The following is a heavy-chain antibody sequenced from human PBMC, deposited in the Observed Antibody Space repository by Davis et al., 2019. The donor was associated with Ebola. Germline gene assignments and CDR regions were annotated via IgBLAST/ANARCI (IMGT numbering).Heavy chain of an antibody. D-gene: IGHD1-14*01. V-gene: IGHV3-48*02. Sequence: PGGSLRLSCAASGFTVSTNTMDWVRQAPGKGLEWVAYISHIRSSSSTVYYADSVKGRFTASRDNAKNSLYLQMNSLRDEETAVYYCAREGIITSGMAVWGQGTTVIVSS. CDR3: AREGIITSGMAV. CDR1: GFTVSTNT. J-gene: IGHJ6*02. CDR2: ISHIRSSSSTV.